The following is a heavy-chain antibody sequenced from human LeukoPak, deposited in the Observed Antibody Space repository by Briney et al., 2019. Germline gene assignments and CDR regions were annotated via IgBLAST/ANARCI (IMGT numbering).Heavy chain of an antibody. CDR1: GFTFSSYA. V-gene: IGHV3-23*01. CDR3: AKDLESYYYDSSGPFGDY. Sequence: GGSLRLSCAASGFTFSSYAMSWVRQAPGKGLEWVSAISGSGGSTYYADSVKGRFTISRDNSKNTLYLQMNSLRAEDTAVYYCAKDLESYYYDSSGPFGDYWGQGTLVTVSS. CDR2: ISGSGGST. D-gene: IGHD3-22*01. J-gene: IGHJ4*02.